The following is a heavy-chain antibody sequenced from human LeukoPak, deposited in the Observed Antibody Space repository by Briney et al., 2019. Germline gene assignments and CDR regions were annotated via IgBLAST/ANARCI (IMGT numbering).Heavy chain of an antibody. V-gene: IGHV4-34*01. J-gene: IGHJ4*02. Sequence: PSETLSLTCAVYIESFSGYYWTWIRQPPGKGLEWIGEINHSGSTNYNPSLKRRVTISADTSKNQLSLTLSSVTAADTAMYYCARVRGDLSIDFWGQGNLVTVSS. CDR2: INHSGST. CDR1: IESFSGYY. D-gene: IGHD2-21*02. CDR3: ARVRGDLSIDF.